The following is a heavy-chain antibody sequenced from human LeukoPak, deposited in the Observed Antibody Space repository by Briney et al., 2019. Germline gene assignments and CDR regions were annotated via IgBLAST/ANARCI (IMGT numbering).Heavy chain of an antibody. J-gene: IGHJ4*02. CDR1: GFDLNNYA. V-gene: IGHV3-30*04. D-gene: IGHD6-6*01. CDR2: ISYSGDNT. CDR3: ARGGIAARPHDY. Sequence: GGSLRLSCAASGFDLNNYAMHWVRQAPGKGLEWVTLISYSGDNTYYADSVKGRFTISRDNAKNSLYLQMNSLRAEDTALYYCARGGIAARPHDYWGQGTLVTVSS.